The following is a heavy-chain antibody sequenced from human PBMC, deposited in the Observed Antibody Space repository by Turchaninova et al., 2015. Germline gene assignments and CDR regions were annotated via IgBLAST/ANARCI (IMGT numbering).Heavy chain of an antibody. D-gene: IGHD3-3*01. V-gene: IGHV4-31*03. J-gene: IGHJ3*02. CDR1: GGSINSGGYY. CDR3: ARTYYDFWSGYYKGDAFDI. Sequence: ESGPGLVKPSQTLSLTCTVSGGSINSGGYYWCWIRQHPGKGLEWIGYIYYSGSTYYNPSPKSRVPISVDTSKNQFSLKLSSVTAADTAVYYCARTYYDFWSGYYKGDAFDIWGQGTMVTVSS. CDR2: IYYSGST.